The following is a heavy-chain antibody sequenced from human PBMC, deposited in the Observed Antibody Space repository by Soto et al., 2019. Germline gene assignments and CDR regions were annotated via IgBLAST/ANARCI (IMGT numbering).Heavy chain of an antibody. V-gene: IGHV1-69*13. D-gene: IGHD3-22*01. CDR3: ARDVQGYYYDSSGLYAFDI. CDR2: IIPIFGTA. J-gene: IGHJ3*02. Sequence: APAKLSCKASGGTFSSYALSWLRQAPGKGLEWMGGIIPIFGTANYAQKFQGRVTITADESTSTAYMELSSLRSEDTAVYYCARDVQGYYYDSSGLYAFDIWGQGTMVTVSS. CDR1: GGTFSSYA.